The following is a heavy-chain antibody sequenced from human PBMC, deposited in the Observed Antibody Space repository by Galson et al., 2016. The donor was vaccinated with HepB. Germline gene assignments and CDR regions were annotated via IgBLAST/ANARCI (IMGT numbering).Heavy chain of an antibody. CDR1: GFTFSDYA. V-gene: IGHV3-23*01. CDR3: AKYGSTSRPYYLDS. D-gene: IGHD3-10*01. Sequence: SLRLSCAASGFTFSDYAMCWVRQAPGKGLEWVSTITGGSTNTYYADSVKAQFAISRDNSKNMLFLQMTSLRAEDTAVYYCAKYGSTSRPYYLDSWGQGTLVTVSS. CDR2: ITGGSTNT. J-gene: IGHJ4*02.